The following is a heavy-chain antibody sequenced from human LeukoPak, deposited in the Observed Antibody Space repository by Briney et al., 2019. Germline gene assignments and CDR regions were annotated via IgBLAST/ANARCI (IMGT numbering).Heavy chain of an antibody. CDR3: ARSGSGSYDPRYNWFDP. V-gene: IGHV4-30-4*01. J-gene: IGHJ5*02. Sequence: SETLSLTCSVSGDSISSGDNFWGWIRQPPGKGLEWLRYIFHSGPTNYNPSLRSRVLISVDTSKNQFSLNLSSLTAADTAVYYCARSGSGSYDPRYNWFDPWGQGTLVTVSS. CDR2: IFHSGPT. CDR1: GDSISSGDNF. D-gene: IGHD3-10*01.